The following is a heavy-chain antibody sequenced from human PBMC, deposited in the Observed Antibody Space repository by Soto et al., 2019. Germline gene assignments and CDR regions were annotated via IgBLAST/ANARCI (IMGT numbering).Heavy chain of an antibody. CDR2: LSSESTFI. J-gene: IGHJ3*01. CDR1: GFTFSTFY. CDR3: ARVRSGTYNAFDL. V-gene: IGHV3-11*06. Sequence: QVQLVESGGGLVRPGGSLRLSCAASGFTFSTFYMNWVRQAPGKGLEWVSFLSSESTFISYADSVKGRFTISRDNSKKSLFLQMDSRRVEDTAVYYCARVRSGTYNAFDLWGQGTVVTVSS. D-gene: IGHD1-26*01.